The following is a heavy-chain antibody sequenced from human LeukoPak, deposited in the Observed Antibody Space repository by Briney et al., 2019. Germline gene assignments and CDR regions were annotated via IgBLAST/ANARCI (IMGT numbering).Heavy chain of an antibody. V-gene: IGHV3-9*01. CDR1: GFTFDDYA. CDR2: ISWNSGSI. CDR3: AKDMERAVTGTDY. J-gene: IGHJ4*02. D-gene: IGHD6-19*01. Sequence: GGSLRLSCAASGFTFDDYAMHWVRHAPGKGLEWVSGISWNSGSIGYADSVKGRLTISRDNAKNSLYLQMNSLRAEDTALYYCAKDMERAVTGTDYWGQGTLVTVSS.